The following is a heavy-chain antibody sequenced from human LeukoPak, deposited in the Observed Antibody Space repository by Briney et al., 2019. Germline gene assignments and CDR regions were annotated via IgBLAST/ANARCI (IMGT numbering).Heavy chain of an antibody. Sequence: GGSLRLSCSASGFTFSGYWVTWVRQVPGKGLEWVANVKQDGSEKNYVDSVKGRLTISRDNAKNSLYLQMNSLRVDDTAVYYCARGHRAWSYWGQGTLVTVSS. CDR3: ARGHRAWSY. CDR1: GFTFSGYW. V-gene: IGHV3-7*01. J-gene: IGHJ4*02. CDR2: VKQDGSEK. D-gene: IGHD3-3*01.